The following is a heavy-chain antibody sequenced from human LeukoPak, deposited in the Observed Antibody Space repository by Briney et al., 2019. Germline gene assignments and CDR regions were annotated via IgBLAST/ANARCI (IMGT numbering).Heavy chain of an antibody. Sequence: ASVKVSCKASGCTFSSYAISWVRQAPGQGLEWMGGIIPIFGTTNYAQKFQDRVTITADKSTSTAYMELSSLRSEDTAVYYCARGSRLGVVERDAFDIWGQGTMVTVSS. CDR3: ARGSRLGVVERDAFDI. CDR2: IIPIFGTT. J-gene: IGHJ3*02. V-gene: IGHV1-69*06. D-gene: IGHD3-3*01. CDR1: GCTFSSYA.